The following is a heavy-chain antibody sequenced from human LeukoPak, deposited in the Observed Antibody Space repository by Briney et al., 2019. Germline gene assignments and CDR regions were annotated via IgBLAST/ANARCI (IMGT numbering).Heavy chain of an antibody. CDR1: EFTFSVYS. CDR3: AREGTRRGNDAFDV. J-gene: IGHJ3*01. V-gene: IGHV3-21*01. CDR2: ISSRSSDI. Sequence: GGSLRLSCAASEFTFSVYSMNWVRQAPGKGLEWVSSISSRSSDIYYAESVKGRFTVSRDNAKNSLYLQMYSLRAEDTAVYYCAREGTRRGNDAFDVWGQGTMVTVSS. D-gene: IGHD3-10*01.